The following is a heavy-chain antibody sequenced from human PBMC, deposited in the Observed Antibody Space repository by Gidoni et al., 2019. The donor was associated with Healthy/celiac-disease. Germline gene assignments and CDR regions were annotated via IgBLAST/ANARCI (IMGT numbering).Heavy chain of an antibody. D-gene: IGHD2-21*01. J-gene: IGHJ4*02. V-gene: IGHV3-49*03. Sequence: EVQLVASGGGLVLPGRSLRLSCTASGFTFGDYAMSWFRPAPGKGLEWVGVMRSKAYGGTTEYAASVKGRFTISRDDSKSIAYLQMNSLKTEDTAVYYCTRVGCGGDCYSDYWGQGTLVTVSS. CDR1: GFTFGDYA. CDR2: MRSKAYGGTT. CDR3: TRVGCGGDCYSDY.